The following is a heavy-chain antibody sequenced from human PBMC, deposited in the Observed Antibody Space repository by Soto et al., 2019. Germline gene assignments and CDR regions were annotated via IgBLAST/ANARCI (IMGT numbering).Heavy chain of an antibody. V-gene: IGHV1-18*01. CDR1: GYTFTSYG. Sequence: GASVKVSCKASGYTFTSYGISWVRQAPGQGLEWMGWISAYNGNTNYAQKFQGRVTMTRDTSTSTVYMELSSLRSEDTAVYYCARWGRVVTSLPHSAYGMDVWGQGTTVTVSS. J-gene: IGHJ6*02. CDR3: ARWGRVVTSLPHSAYGMDV. D-gene: IGHD3-16*01. CDR2: ISAYNGNT.